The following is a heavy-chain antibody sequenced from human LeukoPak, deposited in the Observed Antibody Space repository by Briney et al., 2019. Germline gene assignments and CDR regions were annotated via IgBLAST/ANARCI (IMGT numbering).Heavy chain of an antibody. V-gene: IGHV3-73*01. CDR2: IRSKANSYAT. D-gene: IGHD2-2*01. CDR1: GFTFSGSA. J-gene: IGHJ6*02. Sequence: GGCPKLSCAASGFTFSGSAMHWVRQASGKGLEWVGRIRSKANSYATAYAASVKGRFTISRDDSKNTAYLQMNSLKTEDTAVYYCTRPYCSSTSCYYYYGMDVWGQGTTVTVSS. CDR3: TRPYCSSTSCYYYYGMDV.